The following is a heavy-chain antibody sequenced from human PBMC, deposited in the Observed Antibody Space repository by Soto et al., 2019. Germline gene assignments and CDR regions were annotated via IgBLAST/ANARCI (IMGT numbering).Heavy chain of an antibody. V-gene: IGHV3-30*18. CDR3: AKDLQLRFFDWVLRPIDF. CDR1: GFTFRSYG. Sequence: QVQLVESGGGVVQPGRSLRLSCEASGFTFRSYGMHWVRQAPGKGLEWVAVISHDGSNIYYADSVKGRVTVSRDNSRNTLDLQMTSLRAKETAMYYCAKDLQLRFFDWVLRPIDFWGQGTLVTVSS. D-gene: IGHD3-9*01. J-gene: IGHJ4*02. CDR2: ISHDGSNI.